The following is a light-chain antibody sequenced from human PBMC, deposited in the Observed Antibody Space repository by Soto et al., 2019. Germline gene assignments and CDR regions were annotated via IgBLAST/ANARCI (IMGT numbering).Light chain of an antibody. CDR3: QQFNDYPIT. CDR2: DAS. CDR1: QAINRA. Sequence: AIQLTQSPSFLSASVGDRVTITCRASQAINRALAWYQQKPGKIPQLLIHDASTLESGVPSRFSGSGSGTDFTLTISSLQPEDFATYYCQQFNDYPITFGQGTRLEIK. V-gene: IGKV1D-13*01. J-gene: IGKJ5*01.